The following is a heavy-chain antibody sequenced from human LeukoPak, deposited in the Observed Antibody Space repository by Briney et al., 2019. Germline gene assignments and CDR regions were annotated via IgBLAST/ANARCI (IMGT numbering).Heavy chain of an antibody. CDR3: ARVRGVDTEWFDP. Sequence: GGSLRLSCAASGFTVSSNYMSWVRQAPGKGLEWVSVIYSGGSTYYADSVKGRFTISRDNSKNTLYLQMNSLRAEDTPVYYCARVRGVDTEWFDPWGQGTLVTVSS. CDR2: IYSGGST. V-gene: IGHV3-53*01. CDR1: GFTVSSNY. J-gene: IGHJ5*02. D-gene: IGHD5-18*01.